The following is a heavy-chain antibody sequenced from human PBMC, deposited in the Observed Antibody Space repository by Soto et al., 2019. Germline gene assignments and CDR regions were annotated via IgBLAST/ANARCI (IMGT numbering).Heavy chain of an antibody. J-gene: IGHJ6*02. Sequence: SVKVSCKASGGTFSSYAISWVRQAPGQGLEWMGGIIPIFDTANYAQKFQGRVTITADESTSTAYMELSSPRSEDTAVYYCARHDCISSSCYYYYYYGMDVWGQGTTVTVSS. CDR2: IIPIFDTA. V-gene: IGHV1-69*13. D-gene: IGHD2-2*01. CDR3: ARHDCISSSCYYYYYYGMDV. CDR1: GGTFSSYA.